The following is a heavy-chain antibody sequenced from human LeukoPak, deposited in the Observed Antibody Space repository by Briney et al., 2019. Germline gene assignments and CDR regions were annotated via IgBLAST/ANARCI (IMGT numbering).Heavy chain of an antibody. CDR1: GGSFSGYY. Sequence: PSETLSLTCAVYGGSFSGYYWSWIRQPPGKGLEWIGEINHSGSTNYNPSLKSRVTISVNTSKNQFSLKLSSVTAADTAVDYCARGRGGKYPYYYYMDVWGKGTTVTVSS. V-gene: IGHV4-34*01. D-gene: IGHD1-14*01. J-gene: IGHJ6*03. CDR3: ARGRGGKYPYYYYMDV. CDR2: INHSGST.